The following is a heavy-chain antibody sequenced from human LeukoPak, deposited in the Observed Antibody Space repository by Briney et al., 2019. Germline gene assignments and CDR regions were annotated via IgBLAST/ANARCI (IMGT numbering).Heavy chain of an antibody. CDR2: INPNSGGT. CDR1: GYTFAVYH. Sequence: GASVKVSCKASGYTFAVYHMHWVRQAPGQGLEWMGWINPNSGGTNYAQKFQGRVTMTSDTSISTAYMELSRLRSDDTAVYYCARGSSSWPYPSDYWGQRTLVTVSS. J-gene: IGHJ4*02. D-gene: IGHD6-13*01. CDR3: ARGSSSWPYPSDY. V-gene: IGHV1-2*02.